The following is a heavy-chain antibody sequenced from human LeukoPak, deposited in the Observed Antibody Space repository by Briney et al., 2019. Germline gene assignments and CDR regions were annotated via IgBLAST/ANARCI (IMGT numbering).Heavy chain of an antibody. CDR3: ARSGAWRAAVGIRY. CDR2: IYYSGST. CDR1: GGSISSYY. D-gene: IGHD6-13*01. V-gene: IGHV4-59*12. Sequence: SETLSLTCTVSGGSISSYYWSWIRQPPGKGLEWIGYIYYSGSTNYNPSLKSRVTISVDTSKNQFSLKLSSVTAADTAVYYCARSGAWRAAVGIRYWGQGTLVTVSS. J-gene: IGHJ4*02.